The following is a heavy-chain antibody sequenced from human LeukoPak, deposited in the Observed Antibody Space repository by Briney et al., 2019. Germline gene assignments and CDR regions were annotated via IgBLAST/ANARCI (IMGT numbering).Heavy chain of an antibody. V-gene: IGHV3-7*01. D-gene: IGHD1-14*01. CDR3: TRDRSRAEDD. CDR1: GFTFSGHW. J-gene: IGHJ4*02. Sequence: PGGSLRLSCAASGFTFSGHWMSWVRQAPGKGLEWLANINQGGSDKYYVDSAKGRFTISRDNANNLLYLQMNGLRGEDTAVYYCTRDRSRAEDDWGQGTLVTVSS. CDR2: INQGGSDK.